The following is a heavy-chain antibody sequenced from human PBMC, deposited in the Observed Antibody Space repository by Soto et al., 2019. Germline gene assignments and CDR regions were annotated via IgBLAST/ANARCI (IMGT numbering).Heavy chain of an antibody. CDR3: AREIDYGDYARWFDP. Sequence: QVQLVESGGGVVQPGRSLRLSCAASGFTFSSYAMHWVRQAPGKGLEWVAVISYDGSNKYYADSVEGRFTISRDNSKKTLYLQMNSLRAEDTAVYYCAREIDYGDYARWFDPWGQGTLVTVSS. V-gene: IGHV3-30-3*01. J-gene: IGHJ5*02. CDR2: ISYDGSNK. CDR1: GFTFSSYA. D-gene: IGHD4-17*01.